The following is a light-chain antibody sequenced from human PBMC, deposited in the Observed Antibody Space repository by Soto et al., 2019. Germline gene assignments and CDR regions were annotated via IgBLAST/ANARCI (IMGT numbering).Light chain of an antibody. CDR2: GAS. V-gene: IGKV3-20*01. CDR1: QSVSSTY. J-gene: IGKJ5*01. CDR3: QQYGSSPPIT. Sequence: EIVLTQSPGTLSLSPGERATLSCRVSQSVSSTYLAWYQQKPGQAPRPLIYGASSRATGIPDRFSGSGSGTDFTLTISRLEPEDFAVYYCQQYGSSPPITFGQGTRLEIK.